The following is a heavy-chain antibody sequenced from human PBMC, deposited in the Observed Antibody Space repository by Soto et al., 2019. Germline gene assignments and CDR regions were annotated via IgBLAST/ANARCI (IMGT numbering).Heavy chain of an antibody. J-gene: IGHJ4*02. CDR3: ARWSYLDY. V-gene: IGHV3-23*01. D-gene: IGHD3-3*01. CDR1: GFSFGSYA. Sequence: GGSLRLSCAASGFSFGSYALSWVRQAPGKGLEWDSTISGSDGKTFYADSVKGRFSISRDTSQNTLYLQMNSLRADDTAIYYCARWSYLDYWGQGTRVTVSS. CDR2: ISGSDGKT.